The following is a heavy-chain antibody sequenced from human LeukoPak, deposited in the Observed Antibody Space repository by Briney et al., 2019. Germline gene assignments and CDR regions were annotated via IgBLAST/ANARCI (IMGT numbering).Heavy chain of an antibody. CDR2: ITGSGSI. CDR1: GFTFRSHS. CDR3: VRDVIHSYFDI. V-gene: IGHV3-21*01. Sequence: GGSLRLSCAASGFTFRSHSLDWVRQAPGKGLEWVSSITGSGSIQYADSVKGRFTISRDNAKNSLYLQMNSLRVEDTAVYYCVRDVIHSYFDIWGQGILVTVSS. D-gene: IGHD2-21*01. J-gene: IGHJ4*02.